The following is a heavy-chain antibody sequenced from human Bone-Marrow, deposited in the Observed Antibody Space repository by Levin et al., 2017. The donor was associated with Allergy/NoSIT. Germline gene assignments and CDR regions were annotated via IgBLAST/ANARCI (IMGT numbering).Heavy chain of an antibody. CDR2: MSDDGNNK. Sequence: GGSLRLSCAASGFSCNTYTMHWVRQAPGKGLEWVTLMSDDGNNKYYADSVKGRFTISRDNSRNTLYLQMNSLGVEDTAVYYCARERQRPIVAFDIWGQGTTVTVS. CDR1: GFSCNTYT. CDR3: ARERQRPIVAFDI. J-gene: IGHJ3*02. D-gene: IGHD6-25*01. V-gene: IGHV3-30*01.